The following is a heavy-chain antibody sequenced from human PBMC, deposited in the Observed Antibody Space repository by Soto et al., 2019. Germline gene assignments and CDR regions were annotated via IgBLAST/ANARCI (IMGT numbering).Heavy chain of an antibody. CDR3: VRTSLVVAAFGVVRMYGMDV. J-gene: IGHJ6*02. D-gene: IGHD3-3*01. CDR1: GFTFSSYW. Sequence: GVSLRLSCAASGFTFSSYWMHWVRQAPGKGLVWVSRINSDGSSTSYAGSVKGRFTISRDNAKNTLYLQMNSLRAEDTAVYYCVRTSLVVAAFGVVRMYGMDVWGQGTTVTVSS. CDR2: INSDGSST. V-gene: IGHV3-74*01.